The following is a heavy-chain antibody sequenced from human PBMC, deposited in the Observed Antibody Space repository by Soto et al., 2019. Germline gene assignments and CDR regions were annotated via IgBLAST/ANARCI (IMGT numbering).Heavy chain of an antibody. CDR1: GFTFSSYG. D-gene: IGHD3-16*02. CDR3: AKVHDYVWGSYRYNYYYGMDV. V-gene: IGHV3-30*18. Sequence: LRLSCAASGFTFSSYGMHWVRQAPGKGLEWVAVISYDGSNKYYADSVKGRFTISRDNSKNTLYLQMNSLRAEDTAVYYCAKVHDYVWGSYRYNYYYGMDVWGQGTTVTVSS. CDR2: ISYDGSNK. J-gene: IGHJ6*02.